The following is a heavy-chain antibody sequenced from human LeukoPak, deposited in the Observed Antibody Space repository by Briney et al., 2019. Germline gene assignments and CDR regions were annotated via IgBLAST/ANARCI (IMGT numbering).Heavy chain of an antibody. CDR2: ISYDGSNK. CDR3: AKDVKRGSYYYYYYMDV. J-gene: IGHJ6*03. D-gene: IGHD1-26*01. V-gene: IGHV3-30*04. CDR1: GFTFSSYA. Sequence: GGSLRLSCAASGFTFSSYAMHWVRQAPGKGLEWVAVISYDGSNKYYADSVKGRFTISRDNSKNTLYLQMNSLRAEDTAVYYCAKDVKRGSYYYYYYMDVWGKGTTVTVSS.